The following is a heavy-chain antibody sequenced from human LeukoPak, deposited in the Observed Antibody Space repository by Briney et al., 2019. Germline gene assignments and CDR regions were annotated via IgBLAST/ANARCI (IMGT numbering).Heavy chain of an antibody. CDR1: GGSLSSYY. Sequence: SETLSLTCTVSGGSLSSYYWSWIRQPPGKGLEWIGYIYYSGSTNYNPSLKSRVTISVDTSKNQFSLKLSSVTAADTAVYYCARLEMDISVAFDIWGQGTMVTVSS. D-gene: IGHD5-24*01. J-gene: IGHJ3*02. CDR3: ARLEMDISVAFDI. CDR2: IYYSGST. V-gene: IGHV4-59*01.